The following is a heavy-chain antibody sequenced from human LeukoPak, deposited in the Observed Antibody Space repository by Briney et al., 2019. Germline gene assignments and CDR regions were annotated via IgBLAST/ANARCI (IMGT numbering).Heavy chain of an antibody. CDR2: INSGGSST. CDR1: GFTFSSYW. Sequence: GGSLRLSCAASGFTFSSYWMHWVRQAPGKGLVWVSCINSGGSSTSYADSVKGRFTISRDNAKNTLYLQMNSLRAEDTAVYYCARADTAMVYDYFDYWGQGTLVTVSS. CDR3: ARADTAMVYDYFDY. V-gene: IGHV3-74*01. J-gene: IGHJ4*02. D-gene: IGHD5-18*01.